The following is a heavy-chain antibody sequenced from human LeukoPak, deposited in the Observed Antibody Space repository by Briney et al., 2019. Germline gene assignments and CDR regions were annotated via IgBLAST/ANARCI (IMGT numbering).Heavy chain of an antibody. V-gene: IGHV4-4*02. Sequence: SETLSLTCAVSGGSISSSNWWNWVRQPPGKGLEWIGEIYHSGSTNYNPSLKSRVTISVDKSKNQFSLKLSSVTAADTAVYYCARGVFEWLHPTAYYFDYWGQGTLVTVSS. J-gene: IGHJ4*02. CDR3: ARGVFEWLHPTAYYFDY. CDR1: GGSISSSNW. D-gene: IGHD5-12*01. CDR2: IYHSGST.